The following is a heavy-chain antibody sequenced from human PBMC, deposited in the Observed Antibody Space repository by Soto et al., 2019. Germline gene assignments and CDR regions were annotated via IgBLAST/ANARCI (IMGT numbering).Heavy chain of an antibody. CDR1: GFTFSSYD. Sequence: GGSLRLSCAASGFTFSSYDMHWVRQATGKGLEWVSAIGTAGDTYYPGSVKGRFTISRENAKNSLYLQMNSLRAGDTAVYYCATGPGGVKDIVVVPAAILVGWFDPWGQGTLVTVSS. V-gene: IGHV3-13*01. CDR3: ATGPGGVKDIVVVPAAILVGWFDP. CDR2: IGTAGDT. D-gene: IGHD2-2*02. J-gene: IGHJ5*02.